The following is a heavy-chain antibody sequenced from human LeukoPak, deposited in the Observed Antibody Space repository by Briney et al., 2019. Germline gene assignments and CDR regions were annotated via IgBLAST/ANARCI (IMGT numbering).Heavy chain of an antibody. V-gene: IGHV3-73*01. CDR2: IRSEVHSYAT. Sequence: GGSLRLSCAASGFTFSSYGMHWVRQASGKGLEWVGRIRSEVHSYATAYAASVTGRFNISRDDTKDTAYLQMNSPKTEDTAVYYCTSPREPYYDFWSGDPYYFDYWGQGTLVTVSS. D-gene: IGHD3-3*01. J-gene: IGHJ4*02. CDR3: TSPREPYYDFWSGDPYYFDY. CDR1: GFTFSSYG.